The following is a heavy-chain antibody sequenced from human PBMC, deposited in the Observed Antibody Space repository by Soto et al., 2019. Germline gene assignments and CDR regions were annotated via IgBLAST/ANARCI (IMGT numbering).Heavy chain of an antibody. V-gene: IGHV3-11*01. Sequence: PGGPRKSPVAPPGYPSRVSVRIWSRRPPGKGLEWISYIDTSGTKIYYADSVKGRFTITRDNAKNSLYLEMNSLRDEDTAVYYCASHYDMWSGYLSPVDYWGQGTLVTVSS. CDR2: IDTSGTKI. CDR3: ASHYDMWSGYLSPVDY. CDR1: GYPSRVSV. J-gene: IGHJ4*02. D-gene: IGHD3-3*01.